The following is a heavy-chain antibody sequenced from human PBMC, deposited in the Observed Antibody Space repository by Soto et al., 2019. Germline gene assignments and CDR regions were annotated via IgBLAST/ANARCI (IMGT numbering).Heavy chain of an antibody. CDR3: AREQYDFRSGAYYCDREV. J-gene: IGHJ6*02. Sequence: QVQLQESGPGLVKPSETLSLTCTVSGGSVSSESHYWSWIRQTPRKGLEWIGYIYYTGSTNYNPSLKGGATMSVDTSGDKVSRRLRSVTRADTAVYYCAREQYDFRSGAYYCDREVGGQGTEVTVCS. CDR2: IYYTGST. CDR1: GGSVSSESHY. D-gene: IGHD3-3*01. V-gene: IGHV4-61*01.